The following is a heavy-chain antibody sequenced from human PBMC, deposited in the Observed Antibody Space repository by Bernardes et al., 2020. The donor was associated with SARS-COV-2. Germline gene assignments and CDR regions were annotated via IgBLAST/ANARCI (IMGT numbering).Heavy chain of an antibody. V-gene: IGHV1-69*04. D-gene: IGHD1-26*01. Sequence: SVNVSCKASGGTFSIYPINWVRQAPGQGLDGVGRVVPILGLSTYEQRFQDRVTITADRTASKAYMELSSLGYEDTALYYCTREKTTREGDAFDSWGGGTVLTVSS. CDR3: TREKTTREGDAFDS. CDR1: GGTFSIYP. J-gene: IGHJ3*02. CDR2: VVPILGLS.